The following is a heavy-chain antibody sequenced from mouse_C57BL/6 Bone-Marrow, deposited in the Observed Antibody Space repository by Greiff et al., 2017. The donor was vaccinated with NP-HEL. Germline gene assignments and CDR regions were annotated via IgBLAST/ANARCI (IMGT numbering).Heavy chain of an antibody. V-gene: IGHV1-15*01. CDR1: GYTFTDYE. CDR2: IDPETGGT. D-gene: IGHD4-1*01. CDR3: TRWGLGDY. J-gene: IGHJ2*01. Sequence: VQLVESGAELVRPGASVTLSCKASGYTFTDYEMHWVKQTPVHGLEWIGAIDPETGGTAYNQKFKGKAILTADKSSSTAYMELRSLTSEDSAVYYCTRWGLGDYWGQGTTLTVSS.